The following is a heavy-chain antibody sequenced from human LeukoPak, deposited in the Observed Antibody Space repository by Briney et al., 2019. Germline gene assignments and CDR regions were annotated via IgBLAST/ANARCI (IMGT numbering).Heavy chain of an antibody. V-gene: IGHV4-59*08. Sequence: SETLSLTCTVSGGSISSYYWSWIRQPPGKGLEWIGYIYYSGSTNYNPSLKSRVTISVDTSKNQFSLKLSSVTAADTAVYYCARHSDNYDFWCGYLYGMDVWGQGTTVTVSS. CDR1: GGSISSYY. D-gene: IGHD3-3*01. CDR2: IYYSGST. J-gene: IGHJ6*02. CDR3: ARHSDNYDFWCGYLYGMDV.